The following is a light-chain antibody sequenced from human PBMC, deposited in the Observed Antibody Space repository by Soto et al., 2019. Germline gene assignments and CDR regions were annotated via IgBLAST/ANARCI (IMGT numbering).Light chain of an antibody. CDR1: QSVSSN. Sequence: EIVMTQSPATLSVSPGERATLSCRASQSVSSNLAWYQQKPGQAPRLLIYGASTRATAIPARFSGSGSGTEFTLTISSLQSEDFAIYYCHQYNNWPRTFGQGTKVDIK. V-gene: IGKV3-15*01. CDR3: HQYNNWPRT. CDR2: GAS. J-gene: IGKJ1*01.